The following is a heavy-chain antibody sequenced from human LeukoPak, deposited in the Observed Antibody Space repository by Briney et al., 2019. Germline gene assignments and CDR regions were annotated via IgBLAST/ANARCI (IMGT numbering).Heavy chain of an antibody. CDR1: GGSISSGSYY. CDR2: IYTSGST. V-gene: IGHV4-61*02. Sequence: SQTLSLTCTVSGGSISSGSYYWSWIRQPAGKGLEWIGRIYTSGSTNYNPSLKSRVTISVDTSKNQFSLKLSSVTAADTAVYYCARGPLGNPPINPLRPVGFDPWGQGTLVTVSS. J-gene: IGHJ5*02. D-gene: IGHD1-14*01. CDR3: ARGPLGNPPINPLRPVGFDP.